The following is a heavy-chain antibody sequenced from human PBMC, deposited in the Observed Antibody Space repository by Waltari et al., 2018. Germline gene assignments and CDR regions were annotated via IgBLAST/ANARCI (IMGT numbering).Heavy chain of an antibody. J-gene: IGHJ6*02. V-gene: IGHV1-2*06. CDR1: GYTFTGYY. CDR2: INHNSGET. Sequence: QVQLVQSGAEVKKPGASVKVSCKASGYTFTGYYMHWVRQAPGQGLEWMGLINHNSGETVYAQTCQGRVTMTEDTSTDTADMELSSLRSEDTAVYYCATGPTMVQGGSYYGMDVWGQGTTVTVSS. D-gene: IGHD3-10*01. CDR3: ATGPTMVQGGSYYGMDV.